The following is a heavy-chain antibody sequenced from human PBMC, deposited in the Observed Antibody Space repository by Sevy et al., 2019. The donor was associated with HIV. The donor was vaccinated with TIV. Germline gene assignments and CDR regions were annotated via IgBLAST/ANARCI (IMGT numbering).Heavy chain of an antibody. J-gene: IGHJ6*02. V-gene: IGHV3-30-3*01. Sequence: GGSLRLSCAASGFTFSSYAMHWVRQAPGKGLEWVAVISYDGSNKYYADSVKGRFTISRDNSKNTRYLQMNSLRAEDTAVYYCAREVVLRFLEDGMDVWGQGTTVTVSS. D-gene: IGHD3-3*01. CDR2: ISYDGSNK. CDR1: GFTFSSYA. CDR3: AREVVLRFLEDGMDV.